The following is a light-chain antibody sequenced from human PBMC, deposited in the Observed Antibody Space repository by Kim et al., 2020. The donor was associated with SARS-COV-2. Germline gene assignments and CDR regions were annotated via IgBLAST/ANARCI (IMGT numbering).Light chain of an antibody. CDR1: QSVSSNY. V-gene: IGKV3-20*01. J-gene: IGKJ1*01. Sequence: EIVLTQSPGTLSLSPGERATLSCRASQSVSSNYLAWYQQKPGQAPRLIIYGASSRSTGIPDRFSGSGSGTDFTLTISRLEPEDFAVYYCQQYGSSPRTFGQETKVDIK. CDR3: QQYGSSPRT. CDR2: GAS.